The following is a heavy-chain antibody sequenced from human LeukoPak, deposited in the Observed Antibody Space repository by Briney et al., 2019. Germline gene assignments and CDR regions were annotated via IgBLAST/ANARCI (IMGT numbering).Heavy chain of an antibody. CDR2: IYLSGGT. V-gene: IGHV4-31*02. CDR1: GGPLNSGGYY. Sequence: SETPSPPLPFPGGPLNSGGYYWNWSRPAPGKGPGWSGDIYLSGGTLHNPSLKSRVTISLDTSKNQFSLKLSSLTAADTPVYYCARWDTAMVGDEIDYWGQGTLFTVSS. CDR3: ARWDTAMVGDEIDY. J-gene: IGHJ4*02. D-gene: IGHD5-18*01.